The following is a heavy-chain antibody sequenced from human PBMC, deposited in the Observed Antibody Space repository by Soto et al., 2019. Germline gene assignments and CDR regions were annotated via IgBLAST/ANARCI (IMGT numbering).Heavy chain of an antibody. CDR3: AKSGSSRRDYFDY. V-gene: IGHV4-31*03. D-gene: IGHD1-26*01. J-gene: IGHJ4*02. CDR2: TYYSGST. Sequence: ASETLSLTCTVSGASISSGGYYWNWIRQHPGKGLEWIGYTYYSGSTYYNPSLESRVTFSVDTSKSQFSLKLSSVTAADTAVYYCAKSGSSRRDYFDYWGQGIQVTVSS. CDR1: GASISSGGYY.